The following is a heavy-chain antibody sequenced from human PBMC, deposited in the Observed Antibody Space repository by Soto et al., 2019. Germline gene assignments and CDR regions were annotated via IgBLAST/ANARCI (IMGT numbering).Heavy chain of an antibody. J-gene: IGHJ4*02. CDR3: ARDLYDILTGYYHGYYFDY. CDR2: IYTSGST. D-gene: IGHD3-9*01. Sequence: SETLSLTCTVSGGSISSYYWSWIRQPAGKGLEWIGRIYTSGSTNYNPSLKSRVTMSVDTSKNQFSLKLSSVTAADTAVYYCARDLYDILTGYYHGYYFDYWGQGTLVTVSS. V-gene: IGHV4-4*07. CDR1: GGSISSYY.